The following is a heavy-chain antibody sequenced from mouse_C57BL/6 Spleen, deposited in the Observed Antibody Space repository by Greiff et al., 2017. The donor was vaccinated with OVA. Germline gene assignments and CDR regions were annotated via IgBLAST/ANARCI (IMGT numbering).Heavy chain of an antibody. J-gene: IGHJ4*01. V-gene: IGHV2-6-1*01. Sequence: QVQLQQSGPGLVAPSQSLSITCTVSGFSLTSYGVHWVRQPPGKGLEWLVVIWSDGSTTYNSALKSRLSISKDNPKSQVFLKMNSLQTDDTAMYYCARHGGYYMRGYAMDYWGQGTSVTVSS. CDR2: IWSDGST. CDR3: ARHGGYYMRGYAMDY. CDR1: GFSLTSYG. D-gene: IGHD2-3*01.